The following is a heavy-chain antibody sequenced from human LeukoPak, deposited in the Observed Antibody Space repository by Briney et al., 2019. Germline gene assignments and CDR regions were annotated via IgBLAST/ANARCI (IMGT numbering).Heavy chain of an antibody. V-gene: IGHV1-69*05. D-gene: IGHD3-22*01. CDR2: IIPMFGTV. CDR1: GGTFSSYA. Sequence: SVKVSCKASGGTFSSYAISWVRQAPGQGLEWMGGIIPMFGTVNYAQKFQGRVTITTDESTSTAYMELSSLRSEDTAVYYCARDAAGFYYDDDGLPRRSYYYFYMDVWGKGTTVTVSS. CDR3: ARDAAGFYYDDDGLPRRSYYYFYMDV. J-gene: IGHJ6*03.